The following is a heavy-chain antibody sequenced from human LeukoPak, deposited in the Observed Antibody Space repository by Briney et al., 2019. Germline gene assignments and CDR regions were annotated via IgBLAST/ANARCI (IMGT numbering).Heavy chain of an antibody. Sequence: PGGSLRLSCAASGFTFSSYEMHWVRQAPGKGLEWVSYISSSGSTIYYADSVKGRFTISRDNAKNSLYLQMNSLRAEDTAVYYCARDYGGSSPFDYWGQGTLDTVSS. J-gene: IGHJ4*02. CDR2: ISSSGSTI. V-gene: IGHV3-48*03. CDR1: GFTFSSYE. CDR3: ARDYGGSSPFDY. D-gene: IGHD4-23*01.